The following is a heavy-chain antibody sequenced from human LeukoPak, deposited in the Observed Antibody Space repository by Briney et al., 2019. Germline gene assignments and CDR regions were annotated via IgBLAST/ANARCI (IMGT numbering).Heavy chain of an antibody. CDR2: ISYDGSNK. V-gene: IGHV3-30-3*01. CDR1: GFTFSSYA. CDR3: ARDLRGNSAY. J-gene: IGHJ4*02. Sequence: PGGSLRLSCAASGFTFSSYAMHWVRQAPGKGLERVAVISYDGSNKYYADSVKGRFTISRDNSKNTLYLQMNSLRAEDTAVYYCARDLRGNSAYWGQGTLVTVSS. D-gene: IGHD3-16*01.